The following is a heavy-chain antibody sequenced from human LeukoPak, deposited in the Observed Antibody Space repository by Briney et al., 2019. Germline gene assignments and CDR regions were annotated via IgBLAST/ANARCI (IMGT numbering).Heavy chain of an antibody. D-gene: IGHD6-6*01. Sequence: VASVKVSCKASGYTFTSYGISWVRQAPGKGLEWVSAISGSGGSTYYADSVKGRFTISRDNSKNTLYLQMNSLRAEDTAVYYCAKVDSSSSAVLIWGQGTLVTVSS. CDR2: ISGSGGST. V-gene: IGHV3-23*01. CDR3: AKVDSSSSAVLI. CDR1: GYTFTSYG. J-gene: IGHJ4*02.